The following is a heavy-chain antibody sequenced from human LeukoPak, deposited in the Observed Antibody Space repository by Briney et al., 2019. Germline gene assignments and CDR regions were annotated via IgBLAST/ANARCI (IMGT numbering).Heavy chain of an antibody. CDR1: GGSLSSYY. J-gene: IGHJ4*02. V-gene: IGHV4-59*08. CDR2: IYYSGST. Sequence: SETLSLTCTVSGGSLSSYYWSWIRQPPGKGLEWIGYIYYSGSTNYNPSLKGRVTISVDTSKNQFSLKLSSVTAADTAVYYCARQAKYSYGSREAFNYWGQGTLVTVSS. D-gene: IGHD5-18*01. CDR3: ARQAKYSYGSREAFNY.